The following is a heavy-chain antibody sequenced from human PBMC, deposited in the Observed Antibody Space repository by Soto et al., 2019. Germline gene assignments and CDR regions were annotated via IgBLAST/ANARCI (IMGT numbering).Heavy chain of an antibody. CDR3: ARDSSPYSTSWYYFDY. Sequence: EVQLVESGGCLVQPGGSLRLSCAASGFIFSSYSMSWVRQAPGKGLEWVSYITSSSSSTIYYADSVKGRFTISRDNAKNSLYLQMNSLRDEDTAVYYCARDSSPYSTSWYYFDYWGQGTLVTVSS. CDR2: ITSSSSSTI. J-gene: IGHJ4*02. CDR1: GFIFSSYS. D-gene: IGHD6-13*01. V-gene: IGHV3-48*02.